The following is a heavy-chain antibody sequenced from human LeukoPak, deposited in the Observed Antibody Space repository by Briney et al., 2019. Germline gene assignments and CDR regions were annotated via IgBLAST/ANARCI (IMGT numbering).Heavy chain of an antibody. CDR3: ARASMVRGKKGGGVDY. D-gene: IGHD3-10*01. J-gene: IGHJ4*02. V-gene: IGHV4-30-4*01. CDR2: IYYSGST. CDR1: GGSISSGGYY. Sequence: SETLSLTCTVSGGSISSGGYYWSWIRQPPGKGLEWIGYIYYSGSTYYNPSLKSRVTISVDTSKNQFSLKLSSVTAADTAVYYCARASMVRGKKGGGVDYWGQGTLVTVSS.